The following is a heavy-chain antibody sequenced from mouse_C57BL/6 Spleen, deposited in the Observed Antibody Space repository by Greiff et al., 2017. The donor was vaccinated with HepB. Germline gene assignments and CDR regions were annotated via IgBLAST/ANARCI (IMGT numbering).Heavy chain of an antibody. CDR2: IYPRSGNT. Sequence: QVQLQQSGAELARPGASVKLSCKASGYTFTSYGISWVKQRTGQGLEWIGEIYPRSGNTYYNEKFKGKATLTADKSSSTAYMELRSLTSEDSAVYFCAKLRYYGSSIYYAMDYWGQGTSVTVSS. CDR1: GYTFTSYG. D-gene: IGHD1-1*01. J-gene: IGHJ4*01. V-gene: IGHV1-81*01. CDR3: AKLRYYGSSIYYAMDY.